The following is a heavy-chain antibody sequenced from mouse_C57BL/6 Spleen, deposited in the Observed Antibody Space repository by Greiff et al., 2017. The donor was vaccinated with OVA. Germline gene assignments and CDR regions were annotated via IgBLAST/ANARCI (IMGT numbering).Heavy chain of an antibody. D-gene: IGHD2-1*01. CDR1: GFTFSDYG. V-gene: IGHV5-17*01. CDR3: ARIYYGNYDWFAY. J-gene: IGHJ3*01. CDR2: ISSGSSTI. Sequence: EVKLVESGGGLVKPGGSLKLSCAASGFTFSDYGMHWVRQATEKGLEWVAYISSGSSTIYYADTVKGRFTISRDNAKNTLFLQMTSLRSEDTAMYYCARIYYGNYDWFAYWGQGTLVTVSA.